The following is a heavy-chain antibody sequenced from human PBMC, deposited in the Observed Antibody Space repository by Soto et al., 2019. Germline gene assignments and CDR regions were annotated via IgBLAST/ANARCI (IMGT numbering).Heavy chain of an antibody. V-gene: IGHV5-51*01. CDR2: IYPGDSDT. CDR1: GYSFTSYW. D-gene: IGHD3-22*01. J-gene: IGHJ4*02. CDR3: ARNPDSSGYYALSADY. Sequence: PGESLKISCKGSGYSFTSYWIGWVRQMPGKGLEWMGIIYPGDSDTRYSPSFQGQVTISADKSISTAYLQWSSLKASDTAMYYCARNPDSSGYYALSADYWGQGTLVTVSS.